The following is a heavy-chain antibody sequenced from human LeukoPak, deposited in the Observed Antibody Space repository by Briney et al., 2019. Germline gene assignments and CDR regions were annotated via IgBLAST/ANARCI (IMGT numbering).Heavy chain of an antibody. J-gene: IGHJ4*02. Sequence: SETLSLTCAVYGGSFSGYYWSWIRQPPGKGLEWIGEINHSGSTSYNPSLKSRVTISVDTSKNQFSLKLNSVTAADTAVYYCARGGILVPGIAVASYFDYWGQGTLVTVSS. D-gene: IGHD6-19*01. CDR2: INHSGST. CDR1: GGSFSGYY. CDR3: ARGGILVPGIAVASYFDY. V-gene: IGHV4-34*01.